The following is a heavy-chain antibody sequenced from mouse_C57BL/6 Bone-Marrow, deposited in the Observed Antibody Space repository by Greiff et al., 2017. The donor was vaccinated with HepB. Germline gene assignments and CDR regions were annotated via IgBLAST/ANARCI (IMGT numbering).Heavy chain of an antibody. Sequence: QVQLQQSGAELAKPGASVKLSCKASGYTFTSYWMHWVKQRPGQGLEWIGYINPSSGYTKYNQKFKDKATLTADNSSSTAYMQLSSLTYEDSAVYYCAEGLRRVGGGQGTTLTVSS. D-gene: IGHD2-4*01. CDR1: GYTFTSYW. CDR2: INPSSGYT. V-gene: IGHV1-7*01. J-gene: IGHJ2*01. CDR3: AEGLRRVG.